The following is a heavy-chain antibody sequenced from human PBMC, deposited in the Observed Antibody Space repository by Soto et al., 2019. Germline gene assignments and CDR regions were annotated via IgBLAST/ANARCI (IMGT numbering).Heavy chain of an antibody. Sequence: SLRLSCAASGFTFSRNAMSWVRQAPGKGLEWVSGTSGGGGATYYADSVKGRFTISRDNSKNTLYLQMNSLRAEDTAIYYCAKSEPYGSGSYYFDYWGQGTLVTVSS. V-gene: IGHV3-23*01. CDR1: GFTFSRNA. J-gene: IGHJ4*02. D-gene: IGHD1-26*01. CDR3: AKSEPYGSGSYYFDY. CDR2: TSGGGGAT.